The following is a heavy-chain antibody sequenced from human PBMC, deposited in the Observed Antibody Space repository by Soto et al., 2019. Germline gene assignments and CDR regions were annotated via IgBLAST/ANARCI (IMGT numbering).Heavy chain of an antibody. CDR2: INAGNGNT. Sequence: ASVKVSCKASGYTFTSYAMHWVRQAPGQRLEWMGWINAGNGNTKYSQKFQGRVTITRDTSASTAYMELSSLRSEDTAVYYCARDPLTTLTVTPPSGWFDPWGQGTLVTVSS. J-gene: IGHJ5*02. V-gene: IGHV1-3*01. D-gene: IGHD1-7*01. CDR1: GYTFTSYA. CDR3: ARDPLTTLTVTPPSGWFDP.